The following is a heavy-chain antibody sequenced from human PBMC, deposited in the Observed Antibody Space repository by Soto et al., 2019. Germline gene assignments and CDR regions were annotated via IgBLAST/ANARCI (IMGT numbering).Heavy chain of an antibody. CDR1: GGSISSYY. Sequence: SETLSLTCTVSGGSISSYYWSWIRQPPGKGLEWIGYIYYSGSTNYNPSLKSRVTISVGTSKNQFSLKLSSVTAADTAVYYCARRTYCGGDCYSFDYWGQGTLVTVSS. CDR3: ARRTYCGGDCYSFDY. D-gene: IGHD2-21*02. CDR2: IYYSGST. V-gene: IGHV4-59*08. J-gene: IGHJ4*02.